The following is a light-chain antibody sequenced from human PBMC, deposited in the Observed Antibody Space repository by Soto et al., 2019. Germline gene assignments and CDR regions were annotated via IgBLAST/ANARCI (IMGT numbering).Light chain of an antibody. Sequence: QSALTQPASVSGSPGQSITISCTGTSSDVGGYKYVSWYQQHPGKAPKFLIYEVSNRPSGVSSRFSGSKSGNTASLTISGLQAEDEAHYYCTSKTSTSPYVFGTGTKVTVL. J-gene: IGLJ1*01. CDR3: TSKTSTSPYV. CDR1: SSDVGGYKY. V-gene: IGLV2-14*01. CDR2: EVS.